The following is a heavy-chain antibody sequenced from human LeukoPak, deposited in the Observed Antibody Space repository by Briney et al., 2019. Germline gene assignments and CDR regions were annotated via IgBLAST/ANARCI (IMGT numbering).Heavy chain of an antibody. V-gene: IGHV1-69*13. CDR1: GGTFSSYA. Sequence: ASVKVSCKASGGTFSSYAISWVRQAPGQGLEWMGGIIPIFGTANYAQKFQGRVTITADESTSTAYMELSSLRSEDTAVYYCARDSHDYYGSGSYKPFWFDPWGQGTLVTVSS. J-gene: IGHJ5*02. CDR2: IIPIFGTA. CDR3: ARDSHDYYGSGSYKPFWFDP. D-gene: IGHD3-10*01.